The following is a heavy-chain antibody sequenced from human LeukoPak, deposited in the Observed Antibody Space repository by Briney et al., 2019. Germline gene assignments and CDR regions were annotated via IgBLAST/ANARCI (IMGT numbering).Heavy chain of an antibody. CDR1: GFTFSSYA. D-gene: IGHD6-19*01. CDR3: AREGWYSTTRGVFVY. CDR2: ISYDGSNK. Sequence: GGSLRLSCAASGFTFSSYAMHWVRQAPGKGLEWVAVISYDGSNKYYADSVKGRFTISRDNSKNTLYLQMNSLRAEDTAVYYCAREGWYSTTRGVFVYWGQGTLVTVSS. J-gene: IGHJ4*02. V-gene: IGHV3-30*04.